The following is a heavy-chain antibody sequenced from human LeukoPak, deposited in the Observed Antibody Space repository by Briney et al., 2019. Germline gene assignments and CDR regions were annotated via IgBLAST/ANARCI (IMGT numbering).Heavy chain of an antibody. V-gene: IGHV4-4*07. Sequence: PSETLSLTGTVSGGSISSYYWSWIRQPAGKGLEWIGRIYTSGSTNYNPSLKSRVTMSVDTSNNQFSLKLSSVTAADPAVYYCARDFFGDKPYYFDYWGQGTLVTVSS. CDR1: GGSISSYY. J-gene: IGHJ4*02. CDR3: ARDFFGDKPYYFDY. CDR2: IYTSGST. D-gene: IGHD3-10*01.